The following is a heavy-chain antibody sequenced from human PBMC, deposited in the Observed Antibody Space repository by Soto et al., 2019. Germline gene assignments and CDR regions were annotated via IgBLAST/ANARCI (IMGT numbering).Heavy chain of an antibody. J-gene: IGHJ3*02. CDR1: GGSISGGYS. V-gene: IGHV4-30-2*01. CDR2: IYHTGSS. D-gene: IGHD4-17*01. Sequence: QVQLQESGSGLVRPSQTLSLTCTVSGGSISGGYSWGWIRQPPGKGLEWIGYIYHTGSSHYRPSLNNRVTMSVDKSKNHFSLRLTSVTAADTDVYFCAKEGDYSAFDIWGQGTMVIVSS. CDR3: AKEGDYSAFDI.